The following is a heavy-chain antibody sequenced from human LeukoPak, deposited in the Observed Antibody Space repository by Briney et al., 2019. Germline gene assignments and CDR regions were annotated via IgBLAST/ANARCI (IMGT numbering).Heavy chain of an antibody. J-gene: IGHJ5*02. CDR2: INPNSGGT. CDR1: GYTFTGYY. Sequence: GASVKVSRKASGYTFTGYYMHWVRQAPGQGLEWMGWINPNSGGTNYAQKFQGRVTMTRDTSISTAYMELSRLRSDDTAVYYCARVITMVRGVITGPFDPWGQGTLVIVSS. D-gene: IGHD3-10*01. V-gene: IGHV1-2*02. CDR3: ARVITMVRGVITGPFDP.